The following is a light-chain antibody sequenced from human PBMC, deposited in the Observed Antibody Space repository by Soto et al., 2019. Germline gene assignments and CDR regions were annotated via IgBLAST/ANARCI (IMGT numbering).Light chain of an antibody. CDR2: GAS. CDR3: QQYGWSPIT. CDR1: QSVTTR. J-gene: IGKJ5*01. Sequence: IVLTQSPGTLSLSPGERVTLSCRASQSVTTRLAWYQHKPGQAPRLLMSGASSRASGVPVRFSGSGSGTDFTLTISRLKHEDFALYYCQQYGWSPITFGLGTRLE. V-gene: IGKV3-20*01.